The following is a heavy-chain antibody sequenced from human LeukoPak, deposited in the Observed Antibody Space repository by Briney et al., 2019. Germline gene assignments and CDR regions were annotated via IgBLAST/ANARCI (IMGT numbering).Heavy chain of an antibody. Sequence: GGSLRLSCAAPGFTFSSYSMNWVRQAPGKGLEWVSSISSSSSYIYYADSVKGRFTISRDNSKNTLYLQMYSLRAEDTAVYYCAKETSITMIVVVPFDYWGQGTLVTVSS. J-gene: IGHJ4*02. V-gene: IGHV3-21*01. CDR2: ISSSSSYI. CDR1: GFTFSSYS. CDR3: AKETSITMIVVVPFDY. D-gene: IGHD3-22*01.